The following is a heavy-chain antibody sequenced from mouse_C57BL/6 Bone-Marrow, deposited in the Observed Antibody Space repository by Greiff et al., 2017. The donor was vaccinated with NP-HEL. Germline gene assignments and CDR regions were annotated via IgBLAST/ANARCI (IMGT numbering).Heavy chain of an antibody. Sequence: EVKVVESGGGLVQPGESLKLSCESNEYEFPSHDMSWVRKTPEKRLELVAAINSDGGSTYYPDTMERRFIISRDNTKKTLYLQLSSLRSEDTALYYCARIYSKTSEGYLDYWGQGTSVTVSS. CDR1: EYEFPSHD. CDR2: INSDGGST. V-gene: IGHV5-2*01. CDR3: ARIYSKTSEGYLDY. D-gene: IGHD2-5*01. J-gene: IGHJ4*01.